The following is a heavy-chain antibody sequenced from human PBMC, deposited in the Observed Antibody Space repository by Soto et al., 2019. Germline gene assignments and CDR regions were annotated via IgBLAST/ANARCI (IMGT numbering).Heavy chain of an antibody. CDR2: IKSKSAGETT. Sequence: EVQLVESGGGLVKPGGSLRLSCAASGLSFRTTWMAWVRQAPGKGREWVGRIKSKSAGETTDYADPVKGSFTISRDDATNTLYLHIDSLETGDKAVYYCSTGSQFSGSVFDYWGQGTLVTVSS. CDR3: STGSQFSGSVFDY. J-gene: IGHJ4*02. CDR1: GLSFRTTW. D-gene: IGHD1-26*01. V-gene: IGHV3-15*05.